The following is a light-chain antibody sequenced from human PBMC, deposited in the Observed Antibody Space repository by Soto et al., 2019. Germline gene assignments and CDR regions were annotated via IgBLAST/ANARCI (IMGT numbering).Light chain of an antibody. Sequence: AIRMTQSPSSLSASTGDRVTITCRASQGISSYLAWYQQKPGKAPKLLIYAASTLQSGVPSRFSGSGSGTDFTLTISCLQSEDFATYYCQQYYSYPRDPFPHGTRPAIK. V-gene: IGKV1-8*01. J-gene: IGKJ5*01. CDR3: QQYYSYPRDP. CDR1: QGISSY. CDR2: AAS.